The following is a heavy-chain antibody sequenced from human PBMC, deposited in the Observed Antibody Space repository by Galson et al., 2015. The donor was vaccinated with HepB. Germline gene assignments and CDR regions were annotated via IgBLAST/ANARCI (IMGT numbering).Heavy chain of an antibody. CDR1: GFTFDDYA. D-gene: IGHD5-12*01. J-gene: IGHJ2*01. CDR3: AKASNGWLRTGPDL. CDR2: ISWNSGSI. Sequence: SLRLSCAASGFTFDDYAMHWVRQAPGKGLEWVSGISWNSGSIGYADSVKGRFTISRDNAKNSLYLQMNSLRAEDTALYYCAKASNGWLRTGPDLWGRGTLVTVSS. V-gene: IGHV3-9*01.